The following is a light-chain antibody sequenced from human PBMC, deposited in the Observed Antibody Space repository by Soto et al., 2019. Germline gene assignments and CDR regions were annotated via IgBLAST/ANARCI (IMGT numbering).Light chain of an antibody. CDR1: SSDIGGYNY. Sequence: QSALTQPASMSGSPGQSITISCTGTSSDIGGYNYVSWYQQHPGKAPKLMIYEVTNRPSGVSNRFSGSKSGNTASLTISGLQAEDEAIYCCSSYTSSSTWVFGGGTKVTVL. CDR3: SSYTSSSTWV. CDR2: EVT. J-gene: IGLJ3*02. V-gene: IGLV2-14*01.